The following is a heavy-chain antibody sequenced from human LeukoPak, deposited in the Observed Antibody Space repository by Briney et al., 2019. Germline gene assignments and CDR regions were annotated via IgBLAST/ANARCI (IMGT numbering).Heavy chain of an antibody. V-gene: IGHV3-23*01. CDR3: AKGRGYIVVVTGDYFGY. Sequence: GGSLRLSCAASGFTFSSYAMSWVRQAPGKGLEWVSAISGSGGSTYYADSVKGRFTISRENSKNTLYLQMNSLRAEDTAVYYCAKGRGYIVVVTGDYFGYWGQGTLVTVSS. J-gene: IGHJ4*02. CDR2: ISGSGGST. D-gene: IGHD2-21*02. CDR1: GFTFSSYA.